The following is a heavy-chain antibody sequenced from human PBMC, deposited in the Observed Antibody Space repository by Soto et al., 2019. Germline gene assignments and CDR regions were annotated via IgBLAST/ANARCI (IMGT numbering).Heavy chain of an antibody. J-gene: IGHJ4*02. Sequence: SETLSLTCTVSGCSISSGGYYWSWILQHPGKGLEWIGYIYYSGSTYYNPSLKSRVTISVDTSKNQFSLKLSSVTAADTALYYCARGATIAVDYSGPATLLTLSS. V-gene: IGHV4-31*03. CDR3: ARGATIAVDY. CDR2: IYYSGST. CDR1: GCSISSGGYY. D-gene: IGHD6-13*01.